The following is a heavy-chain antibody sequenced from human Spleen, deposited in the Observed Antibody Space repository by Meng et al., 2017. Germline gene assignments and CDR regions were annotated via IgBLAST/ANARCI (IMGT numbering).Heavy chain of an antibody. CDR3: ARDLYDSGAYYYFDY. J-gene: IGHJ4*02. V-gene: IGHV4-34*01. CDR2: INHSAST. D-gene: IGHD3-22*01. CDR1: GGSFSGYD. Sequence: SETLSLTCAVYGGSFSGYDWSWVRQPPGKGLEWIGEINHSASTSYNPSLKSRVTISVDTSKNQFSLKLSSVTAADTAVYYCARDLYDSGAYYYFDYWGQGTLVTVSS.